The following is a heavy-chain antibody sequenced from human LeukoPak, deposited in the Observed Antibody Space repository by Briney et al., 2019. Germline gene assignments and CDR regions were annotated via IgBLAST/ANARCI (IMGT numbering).Heavy chain of an antibody. CDR1: GFTVSSNY. V-gene: IGHV3-53*01. CDR2: IYSGGST. Sequence: GGSLALSCAASGFTVSSNYMSWVRQAPGKGLVWVSVIYSGGSTYYADSVKGRFTISRDNSKNSRYLQKNSLRAEDTAVFYWARDYGGSSPFDYWGQGTLVTVSS. CDR3: ARDYGGSSPFDY. J-gene: IGHJ4*02. D-gene: IGHD4-23*01.